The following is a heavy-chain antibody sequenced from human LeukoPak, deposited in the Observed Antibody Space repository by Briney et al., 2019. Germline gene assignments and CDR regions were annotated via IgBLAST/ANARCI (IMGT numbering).Heavy chain of an antibody. D-gene: IGHD5-18*01. CDR1: GFTFSSYA. Sequence: EGSLRLSCAASGFTFSSYAMSWVRQAPGKGLECVSGISRSGGSTYYADSVKGRFTISRDNFKNTLYLEMNSLRAEDTAVYYCAKDAGGYSYGYDAFDKWGQGALGTASS. J-gene: IGHJ3*02. CDR2: ISRSGGST. CDR3: AKDAGGYSYGYDAFDK. V-gene: IGHV3-23*01.